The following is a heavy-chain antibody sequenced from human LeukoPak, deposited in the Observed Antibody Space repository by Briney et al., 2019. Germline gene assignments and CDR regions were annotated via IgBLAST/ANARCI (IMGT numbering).Heavy chain of an antibody. J-gene: IGHJ6*03. CDR3: ARGVDSDYSYYYYMDV. D-gene: IGHD5-18*01. V-gene: IGHV3-7*01. CDR2: IKQDGSEK. Sequence: GGSLRLSCAASGFTFSSYWMSWVRQAPGKGLEWVANIKQDGSEKYYVDSVKGRFTIPRDNAKNSLYLQMNSLRAEDTAVYYCARGVDSDYSYYYYMDVWGKGTTVTVSS. CDR1: GFTFSSYW.